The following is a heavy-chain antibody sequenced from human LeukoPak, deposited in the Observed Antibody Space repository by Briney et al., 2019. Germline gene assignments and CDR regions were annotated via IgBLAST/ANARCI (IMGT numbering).Heavy chain of an antibody. CDR3: ARALGAIYYFDY. J-gene: IGHJ4*02. CDR2: ISSSSCYI. D-gene: IGHD1-26*01. Sequence: KPGGSLRLSCAASGFTFSSYSMNWVRQAPGKGLEWVSSISSSSCYIYYADSVKGRFTISRDNAKNLLYLQMNSPRAEDTAVYYCARALGAIYYFDYWGQGTLVTVSS. CDR1: GFTFSSYS. V-gene: IGHV3-21*01.